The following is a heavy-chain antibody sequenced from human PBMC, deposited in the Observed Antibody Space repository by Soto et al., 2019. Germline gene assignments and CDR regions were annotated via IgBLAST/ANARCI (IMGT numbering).Heavy chain of an antibody. J-gene: IGHJ3*02. D-gene: IGHD5-12*01. CDR1: GYPFTSYG. V-gene: IGHV1-18*01. CDR2: ISAYNGNR. CDR3: ARGRIVASIHDAFEI. Sequence: QGHLLQSGDEVKTPGASVRVSCRASGYPFTSYGISWVRQAPGQGLEWVAWISAYNGNRDTAQKFQGRVTMTLDTSTDTAHMELGDLTSADTGVYYSARGRIVASIHDAFEIWGQGTKVTVSS.